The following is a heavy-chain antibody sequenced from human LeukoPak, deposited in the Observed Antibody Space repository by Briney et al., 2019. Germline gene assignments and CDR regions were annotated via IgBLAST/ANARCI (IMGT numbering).Heavy chain of an antibody. J-gene: IGHJ3*02. V-gene: IGHV3-30*02. CDR2: IRYDGSNK. Sequence: GGSLRLSCAASGFTFSSYGMHWVRQAPGKGLEWVAFIRYDGSNKYYADSVKGRFTISRDNSKNTLYLQMNSLRAEDTAVYYCAKEQLGYSSSWYDAFDIWGQGTMVTVSS. CDR3: AKEQLGYSSSWYDAFDI. CDR1: GFTFSSYG. D-gene: IGHD6-13*01.